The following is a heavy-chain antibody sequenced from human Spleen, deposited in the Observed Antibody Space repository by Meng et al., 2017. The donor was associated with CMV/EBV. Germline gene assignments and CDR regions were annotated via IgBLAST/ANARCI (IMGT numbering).Heavy chain of an antibody. CDR2: INPNSGGT. V-gene: IGHV1-2*02. D-gene: IGHD4-17*01. CDR1: GYTFTGYY. Sequence: QAQLVQSGAEVKKPGASVKVSCKASGYTFTGYYMHWVRQAPGQGLEWMGWINPNSGGTNYAQKFQGRVTMTRDTSISTAYMELSRLRSDDTAVYYCARARYGDYGTIKYYFDYWGQGTLVTVSS. CDR3: ARARYGDYGTIKYYFDY. J-gene: IGHJ4*02.